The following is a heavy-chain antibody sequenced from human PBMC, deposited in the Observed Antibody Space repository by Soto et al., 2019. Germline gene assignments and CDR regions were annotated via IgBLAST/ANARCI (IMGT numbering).Heavy chain of an antibody. Sequence: QVQLVESGGGVVQPGRSLRLSCAASGFTFSDYTMHWVRQAPGKELEWVALMSSDGGNTHYTDSVKGRFTISRDNSKNTLYLQMDSMRPEDTTVYSCARDYGAGCYWFDLWGQGPLVTVS. CDR3: ARDYGAGCYWFDL. J-gene: IGHJ4*02. D-gene: IGHD2-15*01. V-gene: IGHV3-30-3*01. CDR1: GFTFSDYT. CDR2: MSSDGGNT.